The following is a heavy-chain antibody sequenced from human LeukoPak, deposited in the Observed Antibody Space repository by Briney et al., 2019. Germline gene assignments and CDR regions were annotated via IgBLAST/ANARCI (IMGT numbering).Heavy chain of an antibody. CDR1: GGTFSSYA. D-gene: IGHD3-10*01. CDR3: ASWSKDCYGSGSYYKDAFDI. CDR2: IIPIFGTA. V-gene: IGHV1-69*01. J-gene: IGHJ3*02. Sequence: SVKVSCKASGGTFSSYAISWVRQAPGQGLEWMGGIIPIFGTANYAQKFQGRVTITADESTSTAYMELSSLRSEDTAVYYCASWSKDCYGSGSYYKDAFDIWGQGTMVTVSS.